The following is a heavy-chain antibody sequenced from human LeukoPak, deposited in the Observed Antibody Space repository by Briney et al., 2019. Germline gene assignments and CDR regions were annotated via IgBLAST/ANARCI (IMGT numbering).Heavy chain of an antibody. CDR3: ARTSGYDSLDY. D-gene: IGHD5-12*01. J-gene: IGHJ4*02. Sequence: PSETLSLTCTVSGGSISSYYWSWIRQPPGKGLEWIGYIYYSGSTNYNPSLKSRVTISVDTSKNQFSLKLSSVTAADTAVYYCARTSGYDSLDYWGQGTLVTVSS. CDR1: GGSISSYY. CDR2: IYYSGST. V-gene: IGHV4-59*01.